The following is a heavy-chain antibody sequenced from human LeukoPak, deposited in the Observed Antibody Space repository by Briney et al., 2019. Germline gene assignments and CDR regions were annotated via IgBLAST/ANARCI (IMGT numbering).Heavy chain of an antibody. CDR1: GITFSNSW. CDR2: ISGSGGST. J-gene: IGHJ4*02. Sequence: GGSLRLSCTTSGITFSNSWMSWVRQAPGKGLEWVSAISGSGGSTYYADSVKGRFTISRDNSKNTLYLQMNSLRAEDTAVYYCANHPRVTMIVVKVHLIYWGQGTLVTVSS. CDR3: ANHPRVTMIVVKVHLIY. V-gene: IGHV3-23*01. D-gene: IGHD3-22*01.